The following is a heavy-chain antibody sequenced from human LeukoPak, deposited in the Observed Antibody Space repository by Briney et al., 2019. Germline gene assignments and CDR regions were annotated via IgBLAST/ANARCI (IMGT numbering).Heavy chain of an antibody. CDR2: MNPNSGNT. CDR1: GYTFTSYD. D-gene: IGHD2-2*01. J-gene: IGHJ6*02. CDR3: ARGGAYCSSTSCYYYYYYGMDV. Sequence: ASVKVSCKASGYTFTSYDINWVRQATGQGLEWMGWMNPNSGNTGYAQKFQGRVTMTRSTSISTAYMELSSLRSEDTAVYYCARGGAYCSSTSCYYYYYYGMDVWGQGTTVTVSS. V-gene: IGHV1-8*01.